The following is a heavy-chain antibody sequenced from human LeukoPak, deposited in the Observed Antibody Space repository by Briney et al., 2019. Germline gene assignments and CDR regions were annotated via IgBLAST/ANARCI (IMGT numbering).Heavy chain of an antibody. Sequence: GGSLRLFCAASGFTFSSYAMHWVRQAPGKGLEWVAVISYDGSNKYYADSVKGRFTISRDNSKNTLYLQMNSLRAEDTAVYYCAVNGRPFKRYYYDSSGYYAYWGQGTLVTVSS. CDR1: GFTFSSYA. D-gene: IGHD3-22*01. V-gene: IGHV3-30-3*01. J-gene: IGHJ4*02. CDR3: AVNGRPFKRYYYDSSGYYAY. CDR2: ISYDGSNK.